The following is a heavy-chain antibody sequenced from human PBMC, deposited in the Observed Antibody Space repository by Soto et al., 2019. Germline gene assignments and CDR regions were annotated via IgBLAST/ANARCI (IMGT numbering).Heavy chain of an antibody. J-gene: IGHJ6*02. Sequence: ASVKVSCKTSGYTFTSYGISRVRQAPGQGLERTASISAYNGNTNYAQKLQGRVTMTTDTSTSTAYMELSSLRSEDTAVYYCASASTYYDFWSGYPYYYYYGMDVWGQGTTVTVSS. V-gene: IGHV1-18*01. CDR1: GYTFTSYG. D-gene: IGHD3-3*01. CDR2: ISAYNGNT. CDR3: ASASTYYDFWSGYPYYYYYGMDV.